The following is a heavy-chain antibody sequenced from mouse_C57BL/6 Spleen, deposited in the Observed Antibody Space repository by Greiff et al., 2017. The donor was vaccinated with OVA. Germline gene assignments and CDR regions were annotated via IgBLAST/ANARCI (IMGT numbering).Heavy chain of an antibody. J-gene: IGHJ2*01. V-gene: IGHV1-50*01. Sequence: VQLQQPGAELVKPGASVKLSCKASGYTFTSYWMQWVKQRPGQGLEWIGELDPSDSYTNYNQKFKGKATLTVDTSSSTAYMQLSSPTSEDSAVYYCARKDYGNYVDYFDYWGQGTTLTVSS. CDR2: LDPSDSYT. CDR1: GYTFTSYW. D-gene: IGHD2-1*01. CDR3: ARKDYGNYVDYFDY.